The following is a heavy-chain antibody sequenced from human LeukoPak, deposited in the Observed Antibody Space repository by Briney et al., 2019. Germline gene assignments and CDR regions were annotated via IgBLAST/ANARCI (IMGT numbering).Heavy chain of an antibody. CDR2: ISSSSSYI. D-gene: IGHD5-12*01. CDR1: GFTFSSYS. J-gene: IGHJ5*02. Sequence: PGGSLRLSCAASGFTFSSYSMNWVRQAPGKGLEWVSSISSSSSYIYYADSVKGRFTISRDNAKNSLYLQMNSLRAEDTAVYYRARGVATISWWFDPWGQGTLVTVSS. CDR3: ARGVATISWWFDP. V-gene: IGHV3-21*01.